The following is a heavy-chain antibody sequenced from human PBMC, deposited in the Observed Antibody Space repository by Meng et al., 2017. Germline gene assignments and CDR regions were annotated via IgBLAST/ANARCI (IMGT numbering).Heavy chain of an antibody. CDR1: GFTFSSYG. CDR3: AKVNYGSGSYHPGDY. D-gene: IGHD3-10*01. J-gene: IGHJ4*02. CDR2: IWYDGSNK. Sequence: GESLKISCAASGFTFSSYGMHWVRQAPGKGLEWVAVIWYDGSNKYYADSVKGRFTISRDNSKNTLYLQMNSLRAEDTAVYYCAKVNYGSGSYHPGDYWGQGTLVTVSS. V-gene: IGHV3-33*06.